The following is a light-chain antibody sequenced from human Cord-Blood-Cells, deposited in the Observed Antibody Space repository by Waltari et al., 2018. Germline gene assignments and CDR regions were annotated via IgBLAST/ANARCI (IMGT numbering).Light chain of an antibody. J-gene: IGLJ2*01. CDR1: SSDVGGYNY. CDR3: SSSASSSTPVV. V-gene: IGLV2-14*01. Sequence: QSALTQPASVSGSPGQSITISCTGTSSDVGGYNYVSWYQQHPGKAPKLMIYEVSNRPSGVSNRFSGTKSGNPTSLANSGLQAEGEADYYCSSSASSSTPVVFGGGDKRTVL. CDR2: EVS.